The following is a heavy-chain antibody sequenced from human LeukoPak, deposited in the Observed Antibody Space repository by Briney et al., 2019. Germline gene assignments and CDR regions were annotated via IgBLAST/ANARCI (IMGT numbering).Heavy chain of an antibody. V-gene: IGHV3-30*02. CDR2: IRYDGSNK. J-gene: IGHJ4*02. D-gene: IGHD6-6*01. CDR1: GFTFSSYW. Sequence: GGSLRLSCAASGFTFSSYWMHWVRQAPGKGLEWVAFIRYDGSNKYYADSVKGRFTISRDNSKNTLYLQMNSLRAEDTAVYYCAKDAGVATAARGTFDYWGQGTLVTVSS. CDR3: AKDAGVATAARGTFDY.